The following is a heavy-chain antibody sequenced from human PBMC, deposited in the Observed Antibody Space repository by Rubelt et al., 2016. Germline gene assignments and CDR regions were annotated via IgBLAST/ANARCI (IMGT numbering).Heavy chain of an antibody. D-gene: IGHD3-22*01. CDR1: GYTFTSYG. J-gene: IGHJ4*02. CDR2: INPNSGGT. CDR3: ARGPNYYDSSGFRITNY. Sequence: QVQLVQSGAEVKKPGASVKVSCKASGYTFTSYGISWVRQAPGQGLEWMGWINPNSGGTNYAQKFQGRVTMTRETSISTAYMELSRLRSDDTAVYYCARGPNYYDSSGFRITNYWGQGTLVTVSS. V-gene: IGHV1-2*02.